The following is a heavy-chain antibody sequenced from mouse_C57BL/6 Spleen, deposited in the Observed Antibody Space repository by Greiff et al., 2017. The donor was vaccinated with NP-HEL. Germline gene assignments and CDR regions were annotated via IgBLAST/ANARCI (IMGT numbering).Heavy chain of an antibody. V-gene: IGHV5-16*01. CDR3: AREGLITTVVAPRYFDV. D-gene: IGHD1-1*01. CDR2: INYDGSST. Sequence: DVKLVESEGGLVQPGSSMKLSCTASGFTFSDYYMAWVRQVPEKGLEWVANINYDGSSTYYLDSLKSRFIISRDNAKNILYLQMSSLKSEDTATYYCAREGLITTVVAPRYFDVWGTGTTVTVSS. J-gene: IGHJ1*03. CDR1: GFTFSDYY.